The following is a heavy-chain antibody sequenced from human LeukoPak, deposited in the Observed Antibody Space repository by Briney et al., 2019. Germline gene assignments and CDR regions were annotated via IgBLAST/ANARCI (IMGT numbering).Heavy chain of an antibody. D-gene: IGHD3-22*01. Sequence: GGSLRLSCAASGSTFSSYWMHWVRQAPGKGLVWVSRIKGDGNTNYADSVKGRFTISRDNAKNTVSLQMNSLRAEDTGVYYCARAPSEIGGYYPEYFRHWGQGTLVTVSS. CDR2: IKGDGNT. CDR1: GSTFSSYW. J-gene: IGHJ1*01. V-gene: IGHV3-74*01. CDR3: ARAPSEIGGYYPEYFRH.